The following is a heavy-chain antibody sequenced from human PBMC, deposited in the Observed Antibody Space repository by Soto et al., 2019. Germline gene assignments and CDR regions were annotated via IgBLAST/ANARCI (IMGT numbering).Heavy chain of an antibody. V-gene: IGHV4-59*01. CDR2: IYYSGST. Sequence: QVQLQESGPGLVKPSETLSLTCTVSGGSISSYYWGWIRQPPGKGLEWIGYIYYSGSTNYNPSLKSRVTISVATSKNQFSLKLSSVTAADTAVYYCARVWGYYFDYWGQGTLVTVSS. CDR3: ARVWGYYFDY. D-gene: IGHD3-10*01. CDR1: GGSISSYY. J-gene: IGHJ4*02.